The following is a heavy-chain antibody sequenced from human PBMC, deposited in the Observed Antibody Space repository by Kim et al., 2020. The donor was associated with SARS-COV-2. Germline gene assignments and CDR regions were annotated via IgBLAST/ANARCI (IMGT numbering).Heavy chain of an antibody. Sequence: STNHATSVKGRCTISRDNSKNMLYLQMNSRRAEDTAIYYCAKGGMWGQGTMVTVSS. CDR3: AKGGM. V-gene: IGHV3-23*01. CDR2: ST. D-gene: IGHD3-10*01. J-gene: IGHJ3*01.